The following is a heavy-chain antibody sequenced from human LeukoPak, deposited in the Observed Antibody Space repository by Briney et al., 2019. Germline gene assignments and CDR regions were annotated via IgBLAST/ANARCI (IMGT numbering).Heavy chain of an antibody. CDR3: ARGVGQDAFDI. J-gene: IGHJ3*02. Sequence: GGSLRLSCAASGFTIRSNYMSWVRQAPGKGLEWVSVIYSGGNTYYADSVKGRFTFSEDNSKNTLYLQMTNLRVEDTAVYYCARGVGQDAFDIWGQGTMVTVSS. D-gene: IGHD1-26*01. V-gene: IGHV3-53*01. CDR1: GFTIRSNY. CDR2: IYSGGNT.